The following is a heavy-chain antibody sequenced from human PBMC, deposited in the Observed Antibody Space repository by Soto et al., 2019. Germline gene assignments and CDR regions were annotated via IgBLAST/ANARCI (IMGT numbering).Heavy chain of an antibody. Sequence: QVQLVESGGGVVQPGRSLRLSCAASGFTFSSYGMHWVRQAPGKGLEWVAVISYDGSNKYYADSVKGRFTISRDNSKNTLYLQMNSLRAEDTAVYYCAKEFSGYCNGGSCQGNGMDVWGQGTTVTVSS. CDR2: ISYDGSNK. J-gene: IGHJ6*02. CDR1: GFTFSSYG. V-gene: IGHV3-30*18. CDR3: AKEFSGYCNGGSCQGNGMDV. D-gene: IGHD2-15*01.